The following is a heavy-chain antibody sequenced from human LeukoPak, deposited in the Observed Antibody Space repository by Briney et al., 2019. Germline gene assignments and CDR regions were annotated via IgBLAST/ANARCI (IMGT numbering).Heavy chain of an antibody. D-gene: IGHD6-13*01. J-gene: IGHJ6*03. CDR1: GYTFTSYG. V-gene: IGHV1-18*01. CDR3: ARSVGKQQLVPRDYYYYYMDV. Sequence: ASVKVSCKASGYTFTSYGISWVRQAPGQGLEWMGWISAYNGNTNYAQKLQGRVTMTTDTSTSTAYMELRSLRSDDTAVYYCARSVGKQQLVPRDYYYYYMDVWGKGTTVTVSS. CDR2: ISAYNGNT.